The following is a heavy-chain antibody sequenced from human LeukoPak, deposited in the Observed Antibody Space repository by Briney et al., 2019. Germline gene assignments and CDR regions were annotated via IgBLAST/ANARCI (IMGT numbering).Heavy chain of an antibody. CDR1: GGSFSGYY. Sequence: SETLSLTCAVYGGSFSGYYWSWIRQPPGKGLEWIGYIYYSGNTNYNPSLKSRVTISVDMSKNQFSLKLSSVTAADTAVYYCATSGIAPGGWFDPWGQGTLVTVSS. CDR3: ATSGIAPGGWFDP. J-gene: IGHJ5*02. D-gene: IGHD6-13*01. CDR2: IYYSGNT. V-gene: IGHV4-59*08.